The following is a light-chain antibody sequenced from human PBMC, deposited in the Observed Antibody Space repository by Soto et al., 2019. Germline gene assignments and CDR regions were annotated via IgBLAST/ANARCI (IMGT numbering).Light chain of an antibody. V-gene: IGKV3-15*01. CDR1: QSVSSD. CDR3: QQYNNWPRT. J-gene: IGKJ1*01. Sequence: EIVMTQSPATLSVSPGERATLSCRASQSVSSDLAWYQQKPGQAPRLLMFAVSTRPTGIPARFSGSGSGTEFTLTIYSLQSEDFAVYYCQQYNNWPRTFGQGTKVDNK. CDR2: AVS.